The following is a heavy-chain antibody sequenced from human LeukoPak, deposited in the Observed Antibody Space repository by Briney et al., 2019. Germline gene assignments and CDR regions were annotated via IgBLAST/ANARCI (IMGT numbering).Heavy chain of an antibody. CDR1: GASISSYY. V-gene: IGHV4-4*07. CDR2: IYTSGST. Sequence: KASETLSLTCTVSGASISSYYWSWIRQPAGKGLEWIGRIYTSGSTNYSPSLKSRVIMSLDTSKNQFSLNLNSVTAADTAVYYCTRDMLVRGYYYGMDVWGQGTTVTVSS. J-gene: IGHJ6*02. CDR3: TRDMLVRGYYYGMDV. D-gene: IGHD3-10*01.